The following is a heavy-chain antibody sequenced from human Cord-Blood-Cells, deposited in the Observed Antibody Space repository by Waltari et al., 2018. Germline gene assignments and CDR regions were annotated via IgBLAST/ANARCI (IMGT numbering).Heavy chain of an antibody. D-gene: IGHD2-2*01. CDR1: GFTFSSYE. CDR2: ISSSGSTI. CDR3: ARVPYCSSTSCYAGGWFDP. Sequence: EVQLVESGGGLVQPGGSLRLSCAASGFTFSSYEMNWVRQAPGKGLEWVSYISSSGSTIYYAYSVKGRFTISRDNAKNSLYLQMNSLRAEDTAVYYYARVPYCSSTSCYAGGWFDPWGQGTLVTVSS. V-gene: IGHV3-48*03. J-gene: IGHJ5*02.